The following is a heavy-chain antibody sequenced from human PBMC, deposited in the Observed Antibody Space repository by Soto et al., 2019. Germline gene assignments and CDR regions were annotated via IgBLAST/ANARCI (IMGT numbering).Heavy chain of an antibody. Sequence: QVQLQESGPGLVKPSGTLSLTCAVSGGSISSSHWWTWVRQSPGKGLEYIGEISHSGTSNSNPSLKSRVARSVDKSKNHVSLALTSVSAADTAVYYCARVVLTITRGAFDAWGQGTLVIVSS. CDR3: ARVVLTITRGAFDA. CDR2: ISHSGTS. J-gene: IGHJ3*01. CDR1: GGSISSSHW. D-gene: IGHD3-9*01. V-gene: IGHV4-4*02.